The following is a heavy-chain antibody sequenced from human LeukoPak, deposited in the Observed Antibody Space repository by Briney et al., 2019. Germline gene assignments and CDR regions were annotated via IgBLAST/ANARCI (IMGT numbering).Heavy chain of an antibody. CDR3: AGDECSSTSCLGGYYYYGMDV. CDR2: IIPIFGTA. V-gene: IGHV1-69*01. Sequence: SVKVSCKASGGTFSSYAISWVRQAPGQGLEWMGGIIPIFGTANYAQKFQGRVTITADESTSTAYMELSSLRSEDTAVYYCAGDECSSTSCLGGYYYYGMDVWGQGTTVTVSS. J-gene: IGHJ6*02. D-gene: IGHD2-2*01. CDR1: GGTFSSYA.